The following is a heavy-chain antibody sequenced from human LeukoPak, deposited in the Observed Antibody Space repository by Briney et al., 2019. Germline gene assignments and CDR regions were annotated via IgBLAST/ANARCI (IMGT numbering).Heavy chain of an antibody. CDR1: GFTFSNYW. D-gene: IGHD1-26*01. J-gene: IGHJ6*03. CDR2: INSDGSDT. CDR3: ARSGSGYSHYYYMDV. V-gene: IGHV3-74*01. Sequence: GGSLRLSCADSGFTFSNYWMHWVRHVPGEGPVWVSHINSDGSDTTYADSVKGRFTISRDNAKDTLYLQMNSLRAEDTAVYYCARSGSGYSHYYYMDVWGKGTTVTVSS.